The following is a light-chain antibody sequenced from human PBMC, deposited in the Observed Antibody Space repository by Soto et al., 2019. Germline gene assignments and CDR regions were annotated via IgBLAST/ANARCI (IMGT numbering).Light chain of an antibody. J-gene: IGKJ3*01. CDR2: GAS. V-gene: IGKV3-20*01. CDR1: QSVISNY. Sequence: EIVLTQSPGTLSLSPGERATLSCRASQSVISNYLAWYQQKPGQAPRLLIYGASSRATGIPDRFSGSGSGTDFTLTISRLAPEDFAVYYCQQYGSSPLFTFGPGTNVDIK. CDR3: QQYGSSPLFT.